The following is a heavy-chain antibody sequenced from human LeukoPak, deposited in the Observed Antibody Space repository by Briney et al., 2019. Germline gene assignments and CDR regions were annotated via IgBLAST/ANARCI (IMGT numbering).Heavy chain of an antibody. CDR1: GFTFNSYA. CDR3: ARDGGYSGYDADC. Sequence: SGGSLRLSCAASGFTFNSYAMHWVRQAPGKGLEWVSYISDTSAMYYADSVRGRFTISRDNAKNSLFLQMNSLRVEDTGVYYCARDGGYSGYDADCWGQGTLVTVSS. D-gene: IGHD5-12*01. J-gene: IGHJ4*02. V-gene: IGHV3-48*01. CDR2: ISDTSAM.